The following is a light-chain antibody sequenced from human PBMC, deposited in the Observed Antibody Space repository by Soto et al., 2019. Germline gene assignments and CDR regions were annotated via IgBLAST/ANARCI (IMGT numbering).Light chain of an antibody. CDR3: HQYDNWWT. Sequence: EIVLTQSPATLSLSPGERATLSCRASQSLSSYLAWYQKKPGQAPRLLIYEAFNRATGIPARFSGSGSGTDFTLTISSLEPEDFAVYYCHQYDNWWTFGQGTKVDIK. V-gene: IGKV3-11*01. CDR1: QSLSSY. J-gene: IGKJ1*01. CDR2: EAF.